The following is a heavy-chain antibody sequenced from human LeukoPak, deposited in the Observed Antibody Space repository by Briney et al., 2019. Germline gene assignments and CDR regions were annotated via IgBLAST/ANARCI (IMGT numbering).Heavy chain of an antibody. D-gene: IGHD5-12*01. V-gene: IGHV3-30*02. Sequence: SGGSLRLSCAASGFTFSSYGMHWVRQAPGKGLEWVAFIRYDGSNKYYADSVKGRFTISRDNSKNTLYLQMNSLRAEVTAVYYCAKVLSYSGYDSCDYWGQGTLVTVSS. CDR1: GFTFSSYG. J-gene: IGHJ4*02. CDR3: AKVLSYSGYDSCDY. CDR2: IRYDGSNK.